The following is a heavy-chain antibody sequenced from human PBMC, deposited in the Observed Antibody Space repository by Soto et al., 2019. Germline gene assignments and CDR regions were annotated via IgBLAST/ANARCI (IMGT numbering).Heavy chain of an antibody. V-gene: IGHV1-8*01. J-gene: IGHJ6*03. CDR2: MNPNSGNT. D-gene: IGHD6-6*01. CDR3: ARGNRQLVRYYYYHMDV. Sequence: GASVKVSCKASGFTFTSYDINWVRQATGQGLEWMGWMNPNSGNTGYAQKFQGRVTMTRNTSISTAYMELSSLRSEDTAVYYCARGNRQLVRYYYYHMDVWGKGTTVTVSS. CDR1: GFTFTSYD.